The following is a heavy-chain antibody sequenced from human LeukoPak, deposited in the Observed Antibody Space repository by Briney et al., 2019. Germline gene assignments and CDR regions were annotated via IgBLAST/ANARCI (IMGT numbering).Heavy chain of an antibody. D-gene: IGHD6-6*01. Sequence: GRSLRLSCAASGFTFSSYAMHWVRQAPGKGLEWVAVISYDGSNKYYADSVKGRFTISRDISKNTLYLQMNSLRAEDTAVYYCARAYSSSEFDYWGQGTLVTVSS. CDR1: GFTFSSYA. CDR2: ISYDGSNK. V-gene: IGHV3-30-3*01. CDR3: ARAYSSSEFDY. J-gene: IGHJ4*02.